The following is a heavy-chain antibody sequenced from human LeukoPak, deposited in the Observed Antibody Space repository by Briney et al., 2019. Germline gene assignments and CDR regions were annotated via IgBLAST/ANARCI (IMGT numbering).Heavy chain of an antibody. J-gene: IGHJ5*01. CDR1: GYTFTSYS. CDR2: INAHNGNT. Sequence: ASVRVSCKASGYTFTSYSITWVRQAPGQGLEWMGWINAHNGNTNYAQRLQGRVTLTTDTSTSTAYMELRSLRFDDTAIYYCARSPKLQTRGDWSDSLGQGTLVTVSS. V-gene: IGHV1-18*01. D-gene: IGHD4-11*01. CDR3: ARSPKLQTRGDWSDS.